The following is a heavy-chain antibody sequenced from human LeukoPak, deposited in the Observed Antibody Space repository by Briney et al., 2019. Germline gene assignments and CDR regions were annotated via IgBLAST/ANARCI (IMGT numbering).Heavy chain of an antibody. D-gene: IGHD2-21*02. CDR2: INHSGST. J-gene: IGHJ4*02. CDR1: GGSFSGYY. CDR3: AKVFPYCGGDCYSGYFDY. Sequence: SETLSLTCAVYGGSFSGYYWSWIRQPPGKGLEWIGEINHSGSTNYNPSLKSRVTISVDTSKNQFSLKLSSVTAADTAVYYCAKVFPYCGGDCYSGYFDYWGQGTLVTVSS. V-gene: IGHV4-34*01.